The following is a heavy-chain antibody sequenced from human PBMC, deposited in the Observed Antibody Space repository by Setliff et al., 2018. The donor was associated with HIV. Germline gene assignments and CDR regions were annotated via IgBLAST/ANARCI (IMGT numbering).Heavy chain of an antibody. J-gene: IGHJ4*02. CDR3: ARTRGYTYGYIDY. D-gene: IGHD5-18*01. V-gene: IGHV4-39*01. Sequence: PSETLSLTCTVSGDSTTSSSSYWGWSRQPPGKGLEWIGNIYYSGSTYYNPSLKSRVTISVDTSKSQFSLKLSSVTAADTAIYYCARTRGYTYGYIDYWGQGTLVTVSS. CDR2: IYYSGST. CDR1: GDSTTSSSSY.